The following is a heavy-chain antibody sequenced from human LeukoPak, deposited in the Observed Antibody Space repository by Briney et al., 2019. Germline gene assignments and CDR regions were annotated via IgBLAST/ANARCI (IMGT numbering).Heavy chain of an antibody. Sequence: GESLKISCKGSGYTFTSYWIGWVRQMPGKGLEWMGIIYPGDSDTKYSPSFQGQVTISVDKSISTSYLQWSSLKASDTAMYYCGRPGYTSSWYDAAFDVSGQGTMVTVSS. J-gene: IGHJ3*01. CDR2: IYPGDSDT. CDR1: GYTFTSYW. V-gene: IGHV5-51*01. CDR3: GRPGYTSSWYDAAFDV. D-gene: IGHD6-13*01.